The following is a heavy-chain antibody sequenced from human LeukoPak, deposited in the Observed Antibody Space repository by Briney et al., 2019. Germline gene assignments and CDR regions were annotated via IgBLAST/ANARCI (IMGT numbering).Heavy chain of an antibody. J-gene: IGHJ6*02. V-gene: IGHV3-48*01. CDR2: VSPNGYTK. D-gene: IGHD1-26*01. CDR1: GFTLSNYN. CDR3: AIPPLSGMGSSRPLAGIDV. Sequence: GGSLRLSCAASGFTLSNYNMNWVRQTPGKGLEWVSYVSPNGYTKHYADAVKGRFTISRDNAKDSLYLQMNSLRAEDTAVYYCAIPPLSGMGSSRPLAGIDVWGQGTTVTVSS.